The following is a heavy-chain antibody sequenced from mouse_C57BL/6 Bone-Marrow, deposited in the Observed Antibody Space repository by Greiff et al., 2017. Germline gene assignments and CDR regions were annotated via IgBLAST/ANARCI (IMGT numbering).Heavy chain of an antibody. V-gene: IGHV5-15*01. CDR3: ARHYYGSSYAMDY. CDR1: GFTFSDYG. Sequence: EVKLVESGGGLVQPGGSLKLSCAASGFTFSDYGMAWVRQAPRKGPEWVAFISNLAYSIYYADTVTGRFTISRGNAKNTLYLEMSSLRSEDTAMYYCARHYYGSSYAMDYWGQGTSVTVSS. D-gene: IGHD1-1*01. CDR2: ISNLAYSI. J-gene: IGHJ4*01.